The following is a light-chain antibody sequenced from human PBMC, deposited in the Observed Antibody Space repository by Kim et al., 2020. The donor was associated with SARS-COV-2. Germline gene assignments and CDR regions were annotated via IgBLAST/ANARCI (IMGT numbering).Light chain of an antibody. V-gene: IGLV2-11*01. J-gene: IGLJ3*02. Sequence: GQPLTISCTGTSSDVGGYNYVSWYQLHPGKAPKLMIYAVTERPSGVPDRFSGSKSGNTAFLTISGLQAEDEADYYCSSYADSSSLLFGGGTQLTVL. CDR3: SSYADSSSLL. CDR2: AVT. CDR1: SSDVGGYNY.